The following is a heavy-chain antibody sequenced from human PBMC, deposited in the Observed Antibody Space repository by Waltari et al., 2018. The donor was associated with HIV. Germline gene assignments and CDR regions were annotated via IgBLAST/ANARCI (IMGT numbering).Heavy chain of an antibody. D-gene: IGHD3-22*01. CDR1: GFTFSSYW. J-gene: IGHJ5*02. Sequence: EVQLVESGGGLVQPGGSLRLSCAASGFTFSSYWMPWVRQAPGKGLVWVSRIKGDGRTTSYADSVKGRFTISRDNAKNTLYLQMNSLRAEDTAVYYCARIAYDSSGYGWFDPWGQGTLVTVSS. V-gene: IGHV3-74*01. CDR2: IKGDGRTT. CDR3: ARIAYDSSGYGWFDP.